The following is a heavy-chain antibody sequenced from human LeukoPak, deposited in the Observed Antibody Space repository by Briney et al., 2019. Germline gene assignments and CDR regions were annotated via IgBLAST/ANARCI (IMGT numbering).Heavy chain of an antibody. CDR1: GDSISSGTYY. CDR3: SREQVAVPGGDS. Sequence: ETLSLTCAVSGDSISSGTYYWGWIRQSPGKGPEWVANIKQDGSEKNFVESVQGRFTISRDNAKNTLYLQMNSLRAEDTAVYYCSREQVAVPGGDSWGQGTLVTVSS. V-gene: IGHV3-7*01. CDR2: IKQDGSEK. D-gene: IGHD6-19*01. J-gene: IGHJ5*01.